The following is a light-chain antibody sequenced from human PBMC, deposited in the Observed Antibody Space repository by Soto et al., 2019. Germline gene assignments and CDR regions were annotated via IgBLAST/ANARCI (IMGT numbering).Light chain of an antibody. CDR2: DAS. J-gene: IGKJ1*01. Sequence: DIQMTQSPSTLSASVGDRVTITCRASQTINSWLAWYQQKPGKAPKVLIFDASSLKTGVPSRFSGSGSGTEFTLPISNLQPDDFATYYCHQYDSYSSGPFGQGTKVEIK. CDR1: QTINSW. CDR3: HQYDSYSSGP. V-gene: IGKV1-5*01.